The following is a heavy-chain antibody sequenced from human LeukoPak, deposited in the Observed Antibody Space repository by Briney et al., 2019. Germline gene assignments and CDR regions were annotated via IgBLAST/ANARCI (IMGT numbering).Heavy chain of an antibody. D-gene: IGHD6-19*01. CDR3: ARGHSSGWYGVDY. V-gene: IGHV3-21*01. CDR1: GFTFSSYS. J-gene: IGHJ4*02. Sequence: PGGSLRLSCAASGFTFSSYSMNWVRQAPGKGLEWVSSISSSSSYIYYADSVKGRFTISRDNAKNSLYLQMNSLRAEDTAVYYCARGHSSGWYGVDYWGQGTLVTVSS. CDR2: ISSSSSYI.